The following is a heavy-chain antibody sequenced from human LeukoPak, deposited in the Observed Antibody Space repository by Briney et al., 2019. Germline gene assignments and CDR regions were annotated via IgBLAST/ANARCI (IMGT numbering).Heavy chain of an antibody. CDR3: TREGSLGFDY. J-gene: IGHJ4*02. V-gene: IGHV1-2*02. Sequence: ASVKVSCKASGGYYIYWVRQAPGQGLEWMGWINPDNGGTIYAQKFQGRVTVTWDTSITTAYMELSSLKSDDTAVYYCTREGSLGFDYWGQGTLVTVSS. CDR1: GGYY. CDR2: INPDNGGT. D-gene: IGHD3-10*01.